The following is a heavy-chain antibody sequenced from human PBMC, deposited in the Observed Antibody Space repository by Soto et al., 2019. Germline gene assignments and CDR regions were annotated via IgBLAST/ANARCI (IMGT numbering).Heavy chain of an antibody. CDR2: INTNTGNP. D-gene: IGHD3-3*01. CDR1: GYTFTSYA. Sequence: QVRLVQSGAEVKKPGASVKVSCKASGYTFTSYAMNWVRQAPGQGLEWMGWINTNTGNPTYAQGFTGRFVFSLDTSVSTAYLQICSLKAEDTAVYYCAREPYPAYYDFWSGQGDIWGQGTMVTVSS. J-gene: IGHJ3*02. V-gene: IGHV7-4-1*01. CDR3: AREPYPAYYDFWSGQGDI.